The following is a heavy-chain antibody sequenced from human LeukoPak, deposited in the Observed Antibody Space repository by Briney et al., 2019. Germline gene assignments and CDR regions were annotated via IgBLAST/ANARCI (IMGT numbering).Heavy chain of an antibody. D-gene: IGHD4-11*01. V-gene: IGHV4-34*01. CDR1: GGSISSYY. CDR3: ARGRYYSNYAAAGWGVGVFLDY. Sequence: SETLSLTCTVSGGSISSYYWSWIRQPPGKGLEWIGEINHSGSTNYNPSLKSRVTISVDTSKDQFSLKLSSVTAADTAVYYCARGRYYSNYAAAGWGVGVFLDYWGQGTLVTVSS. CDR2: INHSGST. J-gene: IGHJ4*02.